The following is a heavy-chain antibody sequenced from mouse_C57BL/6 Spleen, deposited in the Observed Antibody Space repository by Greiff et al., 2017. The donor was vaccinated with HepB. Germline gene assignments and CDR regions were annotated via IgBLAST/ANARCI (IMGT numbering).Heavy chain of an antibody. Sequence: VQLQQPGAELVKPGASVKLSCKASGYTFTSYWMHWVKQRPGRGLEWIGRIDPNSGGTKYNEKFKSKATLTVDKPSSPAYMQLSSLTSEDSAVYYCARWWSRYGKGENAMDYWGQGTSVTVSS. V-gene: IGHV1-72*01. J-gene: IGHJ4*01. CDR1: GYTFTSYW. D-gene: IGHD2-1*01. CDR2: IDPNSGGT. CDR3: ARWWSRYGKGENAMDY.